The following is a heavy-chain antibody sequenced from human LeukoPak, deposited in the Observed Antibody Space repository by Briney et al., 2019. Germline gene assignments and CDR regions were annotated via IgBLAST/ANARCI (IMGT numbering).Heavy chain of an antibody. CDR2: INPGSGAT. D-gene: IGHD2-8*01. CDR3: ARDGLYCTNGVCSSDI. J-gene: IGHJ3*02. V-gene: IGHV1-46*01. Sequence: ASVKVSCKASGYTFTRHYMNWVRQTPGQGLEWMGKINPGSGATGYAQKFRGRVTMTRDTSTSTVYMELTSLRSADTAVYFCARDGLYCTNGVCSSDIWGQGTLVTVSS. CDR1: GYTFTRHY.